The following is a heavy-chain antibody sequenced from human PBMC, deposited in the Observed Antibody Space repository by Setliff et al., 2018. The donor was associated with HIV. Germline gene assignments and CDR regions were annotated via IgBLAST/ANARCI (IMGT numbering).Heavy chain of an antibody. CDR2: INPSGGST. Sequence: ASVKVSCKASGYTFTSYYMHWVRQAPGQGLEWMGIINPSGGSTSYAQKFQGRVTMTRDTSTSTAYMELSSLRSEDTAVYYCARDFLVLLQFLEWPIRDLYGMDVWGQGTTVTVSS. V-gene: IGHV1-46*01. D-gene: IGHD3-3*01. CDR1: GYTFTSYY. CDR3: ARDFLVLLQFLEWPIRDLYGMDV. J-gene: IGHJ6*02.